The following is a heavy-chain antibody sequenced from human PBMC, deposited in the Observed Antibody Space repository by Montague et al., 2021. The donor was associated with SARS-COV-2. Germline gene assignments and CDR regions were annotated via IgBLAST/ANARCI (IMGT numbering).Heavy chain of an antibody. Sequence: IYYSVSTYYNPSLKSRVTISVDPSKNQFSLKLSPVTAADTAAYYCARVGRQQLVRLSGMDVWGQGSTGTV. V-gene: IGHV4-39*07. CDR2: IYYSVST. CDR3: ARVGRQQLVRLSGMDV. D-gene: IGHD6-13*01. J-gene: IGHJ6*01.